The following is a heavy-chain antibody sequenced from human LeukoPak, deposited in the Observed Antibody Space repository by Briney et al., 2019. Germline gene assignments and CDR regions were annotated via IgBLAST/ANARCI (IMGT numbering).Heavy chain of an antibody. D-gene: IGHD6-13*01. CDR2: INHSGST. J-gene: IGHJ3*02. CDR3: ARSSPYSSSWFYQTDAFDI. CDR1: GGSFSGYY. Sequence: PSETLSLTCAVYGGSFSGYYWSWIRQSPGKGLEWIGEINHSGSTNYNPSLKSRVTISVDTSKNQFSLKLSSVTAADTAVYYCARSSPYSSSWFYQTDAFDIWGQGTMVTVSS. V-gene: IGHV4-34*01.